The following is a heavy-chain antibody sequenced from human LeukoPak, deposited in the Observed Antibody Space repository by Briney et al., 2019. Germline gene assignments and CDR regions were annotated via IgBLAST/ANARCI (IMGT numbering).Heavy chain of an antibody. CDR2: IYYSGST. D-gene: IGHD3-10*01. J-gene: IGHJ4*02. CDR1: GGSISSYY. Sequence: PSETLSLTCTVSGGSISSYYWSWIRQPPGKGLEWIGYIYYSGSTNYNPSLKSRVTISVDTSKNQFSLKLSSVTAVDTAVYYCARAEEGTYYYGSGSDWGQGTLVTVSS. CDR3: ARAEEGTYYYGSGSD. V-gene: IGHV4-59*08.